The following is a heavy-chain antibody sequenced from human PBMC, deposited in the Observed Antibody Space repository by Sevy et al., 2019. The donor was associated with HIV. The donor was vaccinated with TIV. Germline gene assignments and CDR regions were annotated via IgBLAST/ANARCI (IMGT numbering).Heavy chain of an antibody. CDR3: ARLGHNWDYGITSYLHTFDI. V-gene: IGHV6-1*01. Sequence: KQSQTLSLTCAISGDSVSSNTAAWNWIRQSPSRGLEWLGRTYYRSRWLYEYAVSVKSRITINADTSKNQFSLHLNSVSPEDTAIYYCARLGHNWDYGITSYLHTFDIWGQGTMVTVSS. J-gene: IGHJ3*02. CDR2: TYYRSRWLY. CDR1: GDSVSSNTAA. D-gene: IGHD4-17*01.